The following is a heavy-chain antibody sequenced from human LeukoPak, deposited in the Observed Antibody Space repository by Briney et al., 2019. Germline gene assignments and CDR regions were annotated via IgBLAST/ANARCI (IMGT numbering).Heavy chain of an antibody. D-gene: IGHD3-10*01. CDR2: IKQDGSEK. CDR3: ARDQPGRAFYGSGPVDY. V-gene: IGHV3-7*01. J-gene: IGHJ4*02. Sequence: PGGSLRLSCAASGFTFSSYWMSWVRQAPGKGLEWVANIKQDGSEKYYVDSVKGRFTISRDNAKNSLYLQMNSLRAEDTAVYYCARDQPGRAFYGSGPVDYWGQGTLVTVSS. CDR1: GFTFSSYW.